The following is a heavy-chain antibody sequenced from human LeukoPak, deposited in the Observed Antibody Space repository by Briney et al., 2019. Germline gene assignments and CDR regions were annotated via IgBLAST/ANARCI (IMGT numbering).Heavy chain of an antibody. CDR3: ARVLGGYYYYYMDV. J-gene: IGHJ6*03. V-gene: IGHV3-7*01. CDR1: GITFSNSW. D-gene: IGHD3-10*01. Sequence: GGSLRLSCTTSGITFSNSWMSWVRQAPGKGLEWVATIRPDGSEGYYADSVRGRFTISRDNSKNSFYLQMNSLRAEDTAVYYCARVLGGYYYYYMDVWGKGTTVTVSS. CDR2: IRPDGSEG.